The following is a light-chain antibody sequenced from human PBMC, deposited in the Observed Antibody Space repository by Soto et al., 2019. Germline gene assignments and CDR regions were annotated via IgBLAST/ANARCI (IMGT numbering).Light chain of an antibody. CDR2: ANS. CDR3: QSYDSSLSGWV. Sequence: QSVLTQPPSVSGAPGQRVTISCTGSSSNIGAGYDVHWYQQLPGTAPKPLIYANSNRASGVPDRFSGSKSGTSASLAITGLQAEDEADYYCQSYDSSLSGWVFGGGTKVTVL. J-gene: IGLJ3*02. CDR1: SSNIGAGYD. V-gene: IGLV1-40*01.